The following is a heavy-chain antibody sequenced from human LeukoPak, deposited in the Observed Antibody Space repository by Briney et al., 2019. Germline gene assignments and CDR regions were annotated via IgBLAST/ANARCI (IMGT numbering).Heavy chain of an antibody. D-gene: IGHD2-21*01. CDR1: GGSFSGYY. Sequence: PSETLSLTCAVYGGSFSGYYWSWIRQPPGKGLEWIGEINHSGSTNYNPSLKSRVTISVDTSKNQFSLKLSSMTAADTAVYYCARGRTLFDYWGQGTLVTVSS. CDR2: INHSGST. V-gene: IGHV4-34*01. J-gene: IGHJ4*02. CDR3: ARGRTLFDY.